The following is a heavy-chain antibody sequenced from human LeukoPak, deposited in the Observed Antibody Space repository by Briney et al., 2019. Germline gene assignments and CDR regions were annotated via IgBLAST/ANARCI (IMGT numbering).Heavy chain of an antibody. CDR3: ARAPDKDPGFDY. D-gene: IGHD3-22*01. Sequence: GGSLRLSCAASGFTFSSYEMNWVRQAPGKGLEWVSYISSSGSTIYYADSVKGRFTISRDNAKNTLYLQMNSLRAEDTAVYYCARAPDKDPGFDYWGQGTLVTVSS. CDR1: GFTFSSYE. V-gene: IGHV3-48*03. CDR2: ISSSGSTI. J-gene: IGHJ4*02.